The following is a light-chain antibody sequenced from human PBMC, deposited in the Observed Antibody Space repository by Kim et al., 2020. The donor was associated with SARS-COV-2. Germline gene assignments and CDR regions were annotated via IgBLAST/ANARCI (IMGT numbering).Light chain of an antibody. Sequence: LSPGERAPLSCRAGQSVSRSLAWYQQKPGQAPRLVIFGASNRPTGIPDRFSGSGSGTDFTLTISRLDPEDFAVYYCQQYGDSPRTFGQGTKVDIK. CDR3: QQYGDSPRT. CDR1: QSVSRS. J-gene: IGKJ1*01. CDR2: GAS. V-gene: IGKV3-20*01.